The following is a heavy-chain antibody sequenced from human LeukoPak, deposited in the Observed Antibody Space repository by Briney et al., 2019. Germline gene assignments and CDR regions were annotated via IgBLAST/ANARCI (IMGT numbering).Heavy chain of an antibody. V-gene: IGHV3-7*01. D-gene: IGHD3-9*01. Sequence: GGSLRLSCAASEFSVGSNYMTWVRQAPGKGLEWVANIKEDGSEKYCVNSVKGRFTISRDNAKNSLYLQMNSLKVEDTAVYYCARDRYLSAAWGQGTLVTVSS. CDR3: ARDRYLSAA. J-gene: IGHJ4*02. CDR1: EFSVGSNY. CDR2: IKEDGSEK.